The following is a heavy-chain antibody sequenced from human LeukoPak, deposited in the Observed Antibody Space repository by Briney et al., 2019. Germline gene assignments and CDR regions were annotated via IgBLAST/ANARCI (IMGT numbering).Heavy chain of an antibody. CDR3: AKRLTGWQQLVAGGWFDP. CDR1: GFTFSSYA. D-gene: IGHD6-13*01. Sequence: GGSLRLSCAASGFTFSSYAMSWVRQASGKGLEWVSAISGSGGSTYYADSVKGRFTISRDNSKNTLYLQMNSLRAEDTAVYYCAKRLTGWQQLVAGGWFDPWGQGTLVTVSS. CDR2: ISGSGGST. V-gene: IGHV3-23*01. J-gene: IGHJ5*02.